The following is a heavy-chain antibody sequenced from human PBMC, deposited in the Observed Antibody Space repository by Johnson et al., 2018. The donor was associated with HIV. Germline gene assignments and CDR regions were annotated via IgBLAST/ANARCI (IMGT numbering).Heavy chain of an antibody. J-gene: IGHJ3*01. CDR2: FNTDGSTT. CDR1: GFSFSRYW. CDR3: ARDLPGIYDAFDL. D-gene: IGHD1-26*01. Sequence: EVQLVESGGGLVKPGGSLRLSCAASGFSFSRYWMHWVRQAPGKGLVWVSHFNTDGSTTSYADSVKGRFTISRDNAKNTLFLQMHSLRTEDTAYYYCARDLPGIYDAFDLWGQGTKVTISS. V-gene: IGHV3-74*01.